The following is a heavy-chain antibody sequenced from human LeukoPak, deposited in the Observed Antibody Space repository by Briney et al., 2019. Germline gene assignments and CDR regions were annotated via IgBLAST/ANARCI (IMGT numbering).Heavy chain of an antibody. CDR1: GGSISSSGYY. J-gene: IGHJ4*02. Sequence: SETLSLTCTVSGGSISSSGYYWSWIRQHPGKGLEWIVYIYYSGSTYYNPSLKSRVTTSVDTSKNQFSLKLSSVTAADTAVYYCARVDYDILTGYSSFDYWGQGTLVTVSS. V-gene: IGHV4-31*03. CDR3: ARVDYDILTGYSSFDY. CDR2: IYYSGST. D-gene: IGHD3-9*01.